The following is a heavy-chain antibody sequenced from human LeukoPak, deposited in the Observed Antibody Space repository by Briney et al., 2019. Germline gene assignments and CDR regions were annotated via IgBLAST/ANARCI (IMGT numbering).Heavy chain of an antibody. CDR1: GDTFTSYD. CDR3: ARGSGGYDGDVFDI. J-gene: IGHJ3*02. Sequence: ASVKVSCKASGDTFTSYDINWVRQATGQGLEWMGWMNPNSGNTGYAQKFQGRVTMTRNTSISTAYMELSSLRSEDTAVYYCARGSGGYDGDVFDIWGQGTMVTVSS. CDR2: MNPNSGNT. D-gene: IGHD5-12*01. V-gene: IGHV1-8*01.